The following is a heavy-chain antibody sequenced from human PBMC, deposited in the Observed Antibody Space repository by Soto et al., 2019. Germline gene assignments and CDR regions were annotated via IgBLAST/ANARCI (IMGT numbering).Heavy chain of an antibody. CDR3: AKDTGGGRYYGMDV. D-gene: IGHD2-15*01. V-gene: IGHV3-23*01. CDR1: GFTFSSYA. CDR2: ISGSGGST. Sequence: EVQLLESGGGLVQPGGSLRLSCAASGFTFSSYAMSWVRQAPGKGLEWVSAISGSGGSTYYADSVKGRFTISRDNSKNPLYLQMNSLSAEDTAVYYWAKDTGGGRYYGMDVWGQGTTVTVSS. J-gene: IGHJ6*02.